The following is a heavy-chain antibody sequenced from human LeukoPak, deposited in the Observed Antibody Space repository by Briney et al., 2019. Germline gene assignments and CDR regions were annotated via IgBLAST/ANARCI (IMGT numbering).Heavy chain of an antibody. V-gene: IGHV3-23*01. D-gene: IGHD3-3*01. CDR1: GFTFTSYS. J-gene: IGHJ6*02. CDR2: ISGSGGST. Sequence: GGSLRLSCAASGFTFTSYSMNWARQAPGKGLEWVSAISGSGGSTYYADSVKGRFTISRDNSKNTLYLQMNSLRTEDTAVYYCANRRVDYDFWSGYPYSPYYYYYGMDVWGQGTTVTVSS. CDR3: ANRRVDYDFWSGYPYSPYYYYYGMDV.